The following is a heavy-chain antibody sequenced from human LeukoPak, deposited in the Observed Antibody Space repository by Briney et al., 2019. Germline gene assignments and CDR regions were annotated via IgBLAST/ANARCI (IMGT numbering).Heavy chain of an antibody. V-gene: IGHV3-21*05. Sequence: GGSLRLSCAASGFTFSSYSMSWIRQAPGKGLEWISYISHRVSDVQYADAVKGRFTISRDNARTSLYLQMDSLGAADTAVYYCASGAMLSYWGQGTPVTVSS. D-gene: IGHD2-2*01. CDR1: GFTFSSYS. CDR2: ISHRVSDV. J-gene: IGHJ4*02. CDR3: ASGAMLSY.